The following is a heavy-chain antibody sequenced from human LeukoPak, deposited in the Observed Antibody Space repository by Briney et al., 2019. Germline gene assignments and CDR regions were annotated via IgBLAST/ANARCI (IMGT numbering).Heavy chain of an antibody. V-gene: IGHV1-8*03. D-gene: IGHD2-15*01. CDR3: ARASRERLLTYYYYYMDV. CDR1: GYTFTSYD. J-gene: IGHJ6*03. Sequence: ASVKVSCKASGYTFTSYDINWVQQATGQGLEWMGWMNPNSGNTGYAQKFQGRVTITRNTSISTAYMELSSLRSEDTAVYYCARASRERLLTYYYYYMDVWGKGTTVTVSS. CDR2: MNPNSGNT.